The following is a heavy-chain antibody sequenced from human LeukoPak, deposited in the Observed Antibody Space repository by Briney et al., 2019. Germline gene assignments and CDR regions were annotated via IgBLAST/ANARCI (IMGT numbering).Heavy chain of an antibody. J-gene: IGHJ3*02. CDR1: GYTFTGHY. V-gene: IGHV1-69*06. CDR2: IIPIFGTS. CDR3: ARRYCTNGVCYHDRGAFDI. Sequence: GASVKVSCKASGYTFTGHYIHWVRQAPGQGLEWMGGIIPIFGTSNYAQKFQGRVTIIADKSTSTAYMELSSLRSEDTAVYYCARRYCTNGVCYHDRGAFDIWGQGTMVIVSS. D-gene: IGHD2-8*01.